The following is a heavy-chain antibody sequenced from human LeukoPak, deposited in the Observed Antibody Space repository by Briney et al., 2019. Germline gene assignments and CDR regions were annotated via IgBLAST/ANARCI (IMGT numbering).Heavy chain of an antibody. CDR2: IYPGVSDT. J-gene: IGHJ3*02. CDR3: AREDILAGLSIGGDAFDI. Sequence: GAFLMISCKGSGYSFTNYWICCLRQLRGEGLELMGIIYPGVSDTRYSPSFQGQVTISADKSISTAYLQWSSLKASDSAMYYCAREDILAGLSIGGDAFDIWGQGTMVTVSS. CDR1: GYSFTNYW. D-gene: IGHD3-9*01. V-gene: IGHV5-51*01.